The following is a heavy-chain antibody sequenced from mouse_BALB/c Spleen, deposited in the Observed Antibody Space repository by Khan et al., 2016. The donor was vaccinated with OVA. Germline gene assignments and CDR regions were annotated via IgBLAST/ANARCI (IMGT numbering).Heavy chain of an antibody. J-gene: IGHJ3*01. CDR2: ISDGGSYT. V-gene: IGHV5-4*02. CDR3: ARGFYGGPFTY. Sequence: EVELVESGGGLVKPGGSLKLSCPASAFTFSDYYMYWVRQTPEKRLEWVATISDGGSYTYYPDSVKGRFTISRDDVKNNLYLQMSSLKSEDTAMYYCARGFYGGPFTYWGQGTLVTVSA. D-gene: IGHD1-1*02. CDR1: AFTFSDYY.